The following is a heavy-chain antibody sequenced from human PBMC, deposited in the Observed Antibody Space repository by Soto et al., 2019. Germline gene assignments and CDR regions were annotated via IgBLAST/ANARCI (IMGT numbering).Heavy chain of an antibody. CDR2: IYHSGST. V-gene: IGHV4-30-2*01. CDR1: GGSISSGGYS. Sequence: QLQLQESGSGLVKPSQTLSLTCAVSGGSISSGGYSWSWIRQPPGKGLEWIGYIYHSGSTYYNPSLNVRVTISVDRSKNQFSLKLSSVTAADTAVYYCARESSYGDYAFDYWGQGTLVTVSS. CDR3: ARESSYGDYAFDY. D-gene: IGHD4-17*01. J-gene: IGHJ4*02.